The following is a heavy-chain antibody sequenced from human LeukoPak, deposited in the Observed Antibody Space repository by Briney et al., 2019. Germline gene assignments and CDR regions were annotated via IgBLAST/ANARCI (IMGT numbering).Heavy chain of an antibody. CDR2: IDPSDSYT. CDR3: ARPRRDGYNYVQDDAFDI. V-gene: IGHV5-10-1*01. CDR1: GYSFTSYW. J-gene: IGHJ3*02. D-gene: IGHD5-24*01. Sequence: GESLKISCKGPGYSFTSYWISWVRQMPGKGLEWMGRIDPSDSYTNYSPSFQGHVTISADKSISTAYLQWSSLKASDTAMYYCARPRRDGYNYVQDDAFDIWGQGTMVTVSS.